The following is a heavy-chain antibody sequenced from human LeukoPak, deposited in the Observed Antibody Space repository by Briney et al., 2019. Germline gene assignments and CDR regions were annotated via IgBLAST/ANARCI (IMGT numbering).Heavy chain of an antibody. J-gene: IGHJ4*02. V-gene: IGHV3-74*01. CDR3: VSFYETY. CDR2: INSDGNWT. CDR1: GNYW. Sequence: GGSLRLSCAASGNYWMHWVRQVPGKGLVWVSHINSDGNWTSYADSVKGRFTISKDNTKNTVYLQMNSLRAEDTAVYYCVSFYETYWGRGTLVTVSS. D-gene: IGHD2/OR15-2a*01.